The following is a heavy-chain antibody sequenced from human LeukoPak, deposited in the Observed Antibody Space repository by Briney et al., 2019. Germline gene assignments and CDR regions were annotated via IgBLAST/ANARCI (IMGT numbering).Heavy chain of an antibody. CDR1: GFTFSTHA. D-gene: IGHD1-26*01. V-gene: IGHV3-23*01. CDR3: AKDSGGTYFYYYYYMDV. Sequence: GGSLRLSCAASGFTFSTHAMSWVRQAPGKGLEWVSAISAGGATIYYADSVKGRFTVSRDNSKNTLYLQINSLRAEDTAVYYCAKDSGGTYFYYYYYMDVWGKGTTVTVSS. J-gene: IGHJ6*03. CDR2: ISAGGATI.